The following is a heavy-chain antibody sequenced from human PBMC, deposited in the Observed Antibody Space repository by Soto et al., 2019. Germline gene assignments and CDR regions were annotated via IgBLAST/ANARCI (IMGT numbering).Heavy chain of an antibody. D-gene: IGHD6-19*01. CDR1: GYTFTRSD. CDR2: MNPNSGNT. V-gene: IGHV1-8*01. Sequence: GSSVKVSCKASGYTFTRSDINWVRQATGQGLEWMGWMNPNSGNTGYAQRFQGRVTMTRNTSIDTAYMELSSLRSEDTAVYYCALIQWDPAGYWAQRTSVPVSS. CDR3: ALIQWDPAGY. J-gene: IGHJ1*01.